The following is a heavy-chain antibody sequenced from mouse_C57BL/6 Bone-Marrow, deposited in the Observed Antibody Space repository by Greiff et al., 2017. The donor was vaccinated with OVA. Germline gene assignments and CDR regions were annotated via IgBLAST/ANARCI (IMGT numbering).Heavy chain of an antibody. J-gene: IGHJ1*03. Sequence: EVHLVESGGGLVKPGGSLKLSCAASGFTFSSYAMSWVRQTPEKRLEWVATISDGGSYTYYPDNVQGRFTISRDNAKNNLYLQMSHLKSEDTAMYYCARGGWYWYFDVWGTGTTVTVSS. CDR3: ARGGWYWYFDV. CDR2: ISDGGSYT. CDR1: GFTFSSYA. V-gene: IGHV5-4*01. D-gene: IGHD1-1*02.